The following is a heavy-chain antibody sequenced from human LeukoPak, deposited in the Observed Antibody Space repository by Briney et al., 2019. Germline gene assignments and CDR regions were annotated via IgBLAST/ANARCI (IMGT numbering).Heavy chain of an antibody. D-gene: IGHD1-26*01. CDR3: AKSALGGATDY. CDR2: INSDGSST. Sequence: GGSLRLSCAASGFTFSSYWMHWVRQAPGKGLVWVSRINSDGSSTSYADSVKGRFTISRDNAKNTLYLQMNSLRAEDTALYHCAKSALGGATDYWGQGTLVTVSS. CDR1: GFTFSSYW. J-gene: IGHJ4*02. V-gene: IGHV3-74*01.